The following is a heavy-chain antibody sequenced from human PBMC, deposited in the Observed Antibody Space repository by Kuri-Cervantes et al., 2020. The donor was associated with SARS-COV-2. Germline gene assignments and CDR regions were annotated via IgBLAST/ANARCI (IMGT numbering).Heavy chain of an antibody. CDR3: ARLPDYGDYWFDP. Sequence: AGSLRLSCAASGFTFSSYSMNWVRQAPGKGLEWVSSISSSSSYIYYADSVKGRFTISRDTAKNSLYLQMNSLSAEDTAVYYCARLPDYGDYWFDPWGQGTLVTVSS. V-gene: IGHV3-21*01. CDR1: GFTFSSYS. CDR2: ISSSSSYI. D-gene: IGHD4-17*01. J-gene: IGHJ5*02.